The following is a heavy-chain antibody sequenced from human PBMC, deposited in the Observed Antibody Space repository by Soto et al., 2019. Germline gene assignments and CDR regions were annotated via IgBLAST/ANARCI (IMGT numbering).Heavy chain of an antibody. CDR2: IIPILGIA. V-gene: IGHV1-69*02. J-gene: IGHJ6*03. CDR1: GGTFSSYT. Sequence: QVQLVQSGAEVKKPGSSVKVSCKASGGTFSSYTISWVRQAPGQGLEWMGRIIPILGIANYAQKFQGRVTITADKSTSTAYMERSSLRSEDTAVYYCARSGDLGYYYMDVWGKGTTVTVSS. D-gene: IGHD3-10*01. CDR3: ARSGDLGYYYMDV.